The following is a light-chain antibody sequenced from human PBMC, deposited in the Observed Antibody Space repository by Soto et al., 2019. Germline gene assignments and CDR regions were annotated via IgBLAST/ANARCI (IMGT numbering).Light chain of an antibody. J-gene: IGKJ1*01. CDR2: KAS. Sequence: DIQMTQSPSTLFGSVGDRVTITCRASQTISSWLAWYQQKPGKAPKLLIYKASTLKSGVPSRFSGSGSGTEFTLTISSLQTDEFATYYCQHYNSYSEAVGQGTKGDIK. V-gene: IGKV1-5*03. CDR1: QTISSW. CDR3: QHYNSYSEA.